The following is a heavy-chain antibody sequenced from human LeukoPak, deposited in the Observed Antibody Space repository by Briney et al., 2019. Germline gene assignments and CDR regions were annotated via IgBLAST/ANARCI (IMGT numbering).Heavy chain of an antibody. Sequence: SETLSLTCTVSGGSISSYYWSWIRQPAGKGLEWIGRIYTSGSTNHNPSLKSRVTMSVDTSKNQFSLKLSSVTAADTAVYYCARVCGGDCYPDYYYYYMDVWGKGTTVTVSS. CDR2: IYTSGST. D-gene: IGHD2-21*01. V-gene: IGHV4-4*07. J-gene: IGHJ6*03. CDR1: GGSISSYY. CDR3: ARVCGGDCYPDYYYYYMDV.